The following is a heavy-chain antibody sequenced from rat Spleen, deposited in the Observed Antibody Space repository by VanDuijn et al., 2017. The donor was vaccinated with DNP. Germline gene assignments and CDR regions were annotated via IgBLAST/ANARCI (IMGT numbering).Heavy chain of an antibody. CDR2: IWAGETT. Sequence: QVQLKESGPGLVQPSQTLSLTCTVSGFSLTSYTVSWVRQPLGKGMVWMGTIWAGETTHYNSAVQSRLSISRDTSKRQVFLKMNSLQPEDTGTYYCARHKNWYFDFWGPGTMVTVSS. CDR3: ARHKNWYFDF. CDR1: GFSLTSYT. V-gene: IGHV2-72*01. J-gene: IGHJ1*01.